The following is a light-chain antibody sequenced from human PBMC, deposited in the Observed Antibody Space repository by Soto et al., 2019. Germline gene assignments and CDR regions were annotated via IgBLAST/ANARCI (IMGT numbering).Light chain of an antibody. Sequence: EIVMTQSPATLSVSPGERATLSCRATQSVSSSYLAWYQQKPGQAPRLLIHGASNRATGIPDRFSGSGSGTDFTLTIGRLEPEDFAVYYCQQYLITPWTFGQGTKVDIK. CDR3: QQYLITPWT. CDR1: QSVSSSY. V-gene: IGKV3-20*01. CDR2: GAS. J-gene: IGKJ1*01.